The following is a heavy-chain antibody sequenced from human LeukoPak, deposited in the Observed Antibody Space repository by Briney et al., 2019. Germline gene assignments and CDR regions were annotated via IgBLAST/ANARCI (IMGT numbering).Heavy chain of an antibody. D-gene: IGHD6-19*01. CDR1: GYSFSNYW. V-gene: IGHV5-51*01. CDR2: IYPGDSDT. CDR3: ARGGFVAACFKPFDF. Sequence: GESLQISCKGSGYSFSNYWIGWVRQMPGKGLEWMGIIYPGDSDTRYSPSFQGQVTISADKSINTAYLQWRSLKAPDTAMYYCARGGFVAACFKPFDFWGQGTLVTVSS. J-gene: IGHJ4*02.